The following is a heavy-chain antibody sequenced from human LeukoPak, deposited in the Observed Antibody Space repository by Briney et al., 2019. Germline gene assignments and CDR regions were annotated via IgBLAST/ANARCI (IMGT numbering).Heavy chain of an antibody. CDR2: INHSGST. J-gene: IGHJ4*02. CDR1: GGSFSGYY. Sequence: SETLSLTCAVYGGSFSGYYWSWIRQPPGKGLEWTGEINHSGSTNYNPSLKSRVTISVDTSKNQFSLKLSSVTAADTAVYYCARHAGYGDYNSFDYWGQGTLVTVSS. CDR3: ARHAGYGDYNSFDY. V-gene: IGHV4-34*01. D-gene: IGHD4-17*01.